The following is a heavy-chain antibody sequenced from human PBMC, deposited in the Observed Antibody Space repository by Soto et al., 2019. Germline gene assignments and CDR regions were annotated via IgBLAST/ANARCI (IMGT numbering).Heavy chain of an antibody. Sequence: QVQLQESGPGLVKPSQTLSLTCTVSGGSISSGGYYWSWIRQHPGKGLEWIGYIYYSGSTYYNPSLKSRVTISVDTFKNQFALKLSSVTAADTAVYYCARICTNGVCSHIDPWGQGTLVTVSS. J-gene: IGHJ5*02. D-gene: IGHD2-8*01. CDR3: ARICTNGVCSHIDP. CDR1: GGSISSGGYY. CDR2: IYYSGST. V-gene: IGHV4-31*03.